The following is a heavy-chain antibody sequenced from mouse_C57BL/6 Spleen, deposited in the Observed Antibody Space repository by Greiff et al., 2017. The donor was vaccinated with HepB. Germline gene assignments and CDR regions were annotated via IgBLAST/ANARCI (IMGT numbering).Heavy chain of an antibody. J-gene: IGHJ1*03. CDR2: INPYNGDT. V-gene: IGHV1-20*01. CDR3: AREWIITTVVAHWYFDV. Sequence: EVKLQESGPELVKPGDSVKISCKASGYSFTGYFMNWVMQSHGKSLEWIGRINPYNGDTFYNQKFKGKATLTVDKSSSTAHMELRSLTSEDSAVYYCAREWIITTVVAHWYFDVWGTGTTVTVSS. D-gene: IGHD1-1*01. CDR1: GYSFTGYF.